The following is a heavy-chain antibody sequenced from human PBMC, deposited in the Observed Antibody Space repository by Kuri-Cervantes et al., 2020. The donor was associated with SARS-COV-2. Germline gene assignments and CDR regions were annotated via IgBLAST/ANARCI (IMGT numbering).Heavy chain of an antibody. D-gene: IGHD3-10*01. CDR1: GGSISSYY. J-gene: IGHJ3*02. CDR3: ARGGLGFRDHAFDI. CDR2: IYTSGST. V-gene: IGHV4-4*07. Sequence: SETLSLTCAVSGGSISSYYWSWIRQPAGKGLEWIGRIYTSGSTNYNPSLKSRVTMSVDTSKNQFSLKLSSVTAADTAVYYCARGGLGFRDHAFDIWGQGTMVTVSS.